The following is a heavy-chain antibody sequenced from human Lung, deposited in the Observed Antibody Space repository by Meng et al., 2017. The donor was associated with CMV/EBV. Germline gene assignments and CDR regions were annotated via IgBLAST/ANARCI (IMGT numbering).Heavy chain of an antibody. J-gene: IGHJ4*02. V-gene: IGHV3-7*01. CDR3: AREQWLHPILEH. Sequence: GEXXKISCADSGFTFSSYWMSWVRQAPGKGLEWVANIKEDGSEKYYVDSVKGRFTISRDNAKKSLYLQMNSLRAEDTAVYYCAREQWLHPILEHWGQGNMVNGAS. CDR1: GFTFSSYW. CDR2: IKEDGSEK. D-gene: IGHD5-12*01.